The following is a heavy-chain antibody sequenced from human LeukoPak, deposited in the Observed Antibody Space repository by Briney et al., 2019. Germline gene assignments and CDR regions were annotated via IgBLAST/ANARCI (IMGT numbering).Heavy chain of an antibody. CDR1: GGSISSYY. D-gene: IGHD3-10*01. J-gene: IGHJ4*02. CDR3: ARDKWFGELQY. CDR2: IYYSGST. V-gene: IGHV4-59*01. Sequence: SETLSLTCTVSGGSISSYYWSWIRQPPGKGLEWIGYIYYSGSTNYNPSLKSRVTISVDTSKNQFSLKLSSVTAADTAVYYRARDKWFGELQYWGQGTLVTVSS.